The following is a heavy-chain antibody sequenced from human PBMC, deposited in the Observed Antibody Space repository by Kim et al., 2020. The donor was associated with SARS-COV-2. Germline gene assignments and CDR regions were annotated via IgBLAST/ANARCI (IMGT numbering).Heavy chain of an antibody. J-gene: IGHJ6*01. Sequence: SETLSLTCAVYGGSFSGYYWSWIRQPPGKGLEWIGEINHSGSTNYNPSLKSRVTISVDTSKNQFSLKLSSVTAADTAVYYCARVHGYSSSWYGYYYYGM. D-gene: IGHD6-13*01. CDR2: INHSGST. CDR3: ARVHGYSSSWYGYYYYGM. CDR1: GGSFSGYY. V-gene: IGHV4-34*01.